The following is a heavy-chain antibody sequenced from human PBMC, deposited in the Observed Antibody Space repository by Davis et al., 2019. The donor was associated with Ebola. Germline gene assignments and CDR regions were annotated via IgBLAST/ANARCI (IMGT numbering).Heavy chain of an antibody. D-gene: IGHD1-1*01. J-gene: IGHJ4*02. Sequence: ASVKVSCKVSGYTLTELSMHWVRQAPGKGLEWMGWISAYNGNTNYAQKLQGRVTMTTDTSTSTAYMEVGILRSDDTAVYYCARAQFPTTSDHWGQGTLVTVSS. CDR2: ISAYNGNT. CDR3: ARAQFPTTSDH. V-gene: IGHV1-18*01. CDR1: GYTLTELS.